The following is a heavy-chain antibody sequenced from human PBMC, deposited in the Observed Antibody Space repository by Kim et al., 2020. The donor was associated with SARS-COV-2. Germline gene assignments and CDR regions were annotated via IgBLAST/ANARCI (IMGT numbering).Heavy chain of an antibody. Sequence: SETLSLTCAVSGGSISSGGYSWSWIRQPPGKGLEWIGYIYHSGSTYYNPSLKSRVTISVDRSKNQFSLKLSSVTAADTAVYYCARDNWYRDYYYGMDVWGQGTTVTVSS. CDR1: GGSISSGGYS. J-gene: IGHJ6*02. CDR2: IYHSGST. V-gene: IGHV4-30-2*01. D-gene: IGHD1-20*01. CDR3: ARDNWYRDYYYGMDV.